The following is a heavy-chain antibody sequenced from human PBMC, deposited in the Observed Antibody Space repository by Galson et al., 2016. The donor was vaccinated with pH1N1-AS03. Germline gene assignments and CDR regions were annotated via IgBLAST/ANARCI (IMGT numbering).Heavy chain of an antibody. V-gene: IGHV1-18*01. D-gene: IGHD1-1*01. CDR3: ATNALKGRVDY. CDR2: ISAYSGNT. CDR1: GYTFTNFG. J-gene: IGHJ4*02. Sequence: SVKVSCKASGYTFTNFGVIWVRQAPGQGLEWVGWISAYSGNTNYAQSLQGRVSMTPDPSTNTVYMELTRLTSDDTAVYYCATNALKGRVDYWVQGTLVTVSS.